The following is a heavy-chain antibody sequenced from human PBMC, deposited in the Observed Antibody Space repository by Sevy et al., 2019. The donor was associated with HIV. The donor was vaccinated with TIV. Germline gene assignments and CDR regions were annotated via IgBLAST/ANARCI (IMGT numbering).Heavy chain of an antibody. J-gene: IGHJ4*02. CDR1: GYTFTGYY. Sequence: ASVKVSCKASGYTFTGYYMHWERQAPGQGLEWMGWINPNSGGTNYAQKFQGRVTMTRDTSISTAYMELSRLRSDDTAVYYCARDLPTIVGALDYWGQGTLVTVSS. V-gene: IGHV1-2*02. CDR3: ARDLPTIVGALDY. D-gene: IGHD1-26*01. CDR2: INPNSGGT.